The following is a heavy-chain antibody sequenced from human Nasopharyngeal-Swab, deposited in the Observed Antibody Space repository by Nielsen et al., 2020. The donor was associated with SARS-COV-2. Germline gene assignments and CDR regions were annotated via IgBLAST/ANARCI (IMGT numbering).Heavy chain of an antibody. Sequence: ASVKVSCKASGYTFTSYDINWVRQATGQGLEWMGWMNPNSGNTGYAQKFQGRVTMTRNTSISTAYMELSSLRSEDTAVYYCARDYTDIVVVVAVAPIRSRTFDIWGQGTMVTVSS. J-gene: IGHJ3*02. CDR3: ARDYTDIVVVVAVAPIRSRTFDI. CDR2: MNPNSGNT. V-gene: IGHV1-8*01. CDR1: GYTFTSYD. D-gene: IGHD2-15*01.